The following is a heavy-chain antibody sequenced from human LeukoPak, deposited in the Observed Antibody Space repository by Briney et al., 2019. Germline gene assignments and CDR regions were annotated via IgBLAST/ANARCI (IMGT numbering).Heavy chain of an antibody. D-gene: IGHD3-3*01. J-gene: IGHJ3*02. CDR1: GGSISSYY. Sequence: SETLSLTCTVSGGSISSYYWSWIRQPPGKGLEWIGYIYYSGSTNYNPSLKSRVTISVDTSKNQFSLKLSPVTAADTAVYYCARVRAIWDAFDIWGQGTMVTVSS. CDR2: IYYSGST. CDR3: ARVRAIWDAFDI. V-gene: IGHV4-59*01.